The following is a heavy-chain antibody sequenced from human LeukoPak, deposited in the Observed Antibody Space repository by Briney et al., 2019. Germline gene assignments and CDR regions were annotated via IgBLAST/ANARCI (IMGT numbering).Heavy chain of an antibody. CDR1: GYTFTGYY. Sequence: GASVKVSCKASGYTFTGYYMHWVRRAPGQGLEWMGWINPNSGGTNYAQKFQGRVTMTRDTSISTAYMELSRLRSDDTAVYYCARGPGGRSGYYPLEDYYYYYYMDVWGKGTTVTVSS. J-gene: IGHJ6*03. CDR3: ARGPGGRSGYYPLEDYYYYYYMDV. V-gene: IGHV1-2*02. D-gene: IGHD3-22*01. CDR2: INPNSGGT.